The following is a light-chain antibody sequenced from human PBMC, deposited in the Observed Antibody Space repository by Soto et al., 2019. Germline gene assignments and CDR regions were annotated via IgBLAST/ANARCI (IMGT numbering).Light chain of an antibody. CDR1: STDVGGYNY. J-gene: IGLJ1*01. Sequence: QSALTQPASVSGSPGQSITISCTGTSTDVGGYNYVSWYQQHPGKAPKLMIYDVTSRPSGVSNRFSGSKSGNTASLIISGLQADDEADYYCISSTSSDTYVFGTGTKLTVL. CDR3: ISSTSSDTYV. CDR2: DVT. V-gene: IGLV2-14*01.